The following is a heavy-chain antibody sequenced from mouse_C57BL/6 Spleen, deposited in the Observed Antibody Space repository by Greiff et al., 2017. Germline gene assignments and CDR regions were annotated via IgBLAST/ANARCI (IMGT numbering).Heavy chain of an antibody. J-gene: IGHJ2*01. CDR2: ISSGSSTI. CDR3: ARHYGSPYYFDY. CDR1: GFTFSDYG. Sequence: EVMLVESGGGLVKPGGSLKLSCAASGFTFSDYGMHWVRQAPEKGLEWVAYISSGSSTIYYADTVKGRFTISRDNAKNTLFLQMTSLRSEDTAMYYCARHYGSPYYFDYWGQGTTLTVSS. D-gene: IGHD2-2*01. V-gene: IGHV5-17*01.